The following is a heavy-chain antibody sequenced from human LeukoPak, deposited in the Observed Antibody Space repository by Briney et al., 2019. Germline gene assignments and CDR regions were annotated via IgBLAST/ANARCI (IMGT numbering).Heavy chain of an antibody. D-gene: IGHD2-2*01. V-gene: IGHV1-69*05. CDR2: IIPIFGTA. CDR1: GYTFAGYY. Sequence: EASVKVSCKASGYTFAGYYMHWVRQAPGQGLEWMGRIIPIFGTANYAQKFQGSVTITTDESTSTAYMELSSLRSEDTAVYYCARGPFRYCSSTSCSFDPWGQGILVTVSS. CDR3: ARGPFRYCSSTSCSFDP. J-gene: IGHJ5*02.